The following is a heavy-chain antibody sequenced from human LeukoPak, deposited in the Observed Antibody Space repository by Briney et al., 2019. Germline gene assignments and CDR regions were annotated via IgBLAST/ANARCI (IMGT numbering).Heavy chain of an antibody. CDR3: TRDSFKLQLWLQRDY. CDR2: IRSKAYGGTT. CDR1: GFTFGDYA. D-gene: IGHD5-18*01. V-gene: IGHV3-49*03. Sequence: GGSLRLSCTASGFTFGDYAMSWFRQALGKGLEWVGFIRSKAYGGTTEYAASVKGRFTISRDDSKSIAYLQMNSLKTEDTAVYYCTRDSFKLQLWLQRDYWGQGTLVTVSS. J-gene: IGHJ4*02.